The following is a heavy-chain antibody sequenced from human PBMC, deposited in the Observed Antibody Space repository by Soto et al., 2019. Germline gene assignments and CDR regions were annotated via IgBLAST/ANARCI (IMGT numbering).Heavy chain of an antibody. CDR3: ASRYGYSFAY. D-gene: IGHD1-1*01. Sequence: SETLSLTCTVSGGSISSGGYYWSWIRQHPGKGLEWIGYISDIAYTSYNPSLKGRVSISVDTSKNQFSLTLTSVTAADTAVYYCASRYGYSFAYWGQGTLVTVSS. V-gene: IGHV4-61*08. CDR2: ISDIAYT. CDR1: GGSISSGGYY. J-gene: IGHJ4*02.